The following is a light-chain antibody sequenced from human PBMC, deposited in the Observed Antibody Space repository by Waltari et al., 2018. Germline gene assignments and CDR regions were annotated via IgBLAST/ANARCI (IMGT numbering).Light chain of an antibody. CDR1: NSDVGIYNL. J-gene: IGLJ2*01. Sequence: QSVLTQPASMSGSPGQSITISCTGTNSDVGIYNLVSWYQQHPGKAPTLIIYDVIKRASRLSVRFPGSKSSNAATLTVSVLQPEDEAEDFCCSYAGTSTFPGLFGGGTKLAVL. V-gene: IGLV2-23*02. CDR2: DVI. CDR3: CSYAGTSTFPGL.